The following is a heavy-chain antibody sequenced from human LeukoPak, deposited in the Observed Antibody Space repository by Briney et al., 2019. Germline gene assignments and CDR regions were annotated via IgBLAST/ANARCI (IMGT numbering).Heavy chain of an antibody. CDR1: GGSIRSYY. CDR2: IHYTGST. J-gene: IGHJ4*02. V-gene: IGHV4-59*08. CDR3: ARHSSSWYPDY. D-gene: IGHD6-13*01. Sequence: SETLSLTCTVSGGSIRSYYWIWIRQPPGKGLEWSGYIHYTGSTNYNPSLKSRVTISVDTSKNQFSLQLSSVTATDTAVYFCARHSSSWYPDYWGQGTLVTVSS.